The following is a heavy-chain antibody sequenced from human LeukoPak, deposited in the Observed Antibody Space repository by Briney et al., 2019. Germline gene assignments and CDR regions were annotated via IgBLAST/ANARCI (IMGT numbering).Heavy chain of an antibody. Sequence: PSETLSLTCAVYGGSFSGYYWSWIRQPPGKGLEWIGEINHSGSTNYSPSLKSRVTMSVDTSKNQFSLKLSSVTATDTAVYYCARDIGDYSLDYWGQGTLVTVSS. CDR2: INHSGST. CDR1: GGSFSGYY. CDR3: ARDIGDYSLDY. V-gene: IGHV4-34*01. D-gene: IGHD4-11*01. J-gene: IGHJ4*02.